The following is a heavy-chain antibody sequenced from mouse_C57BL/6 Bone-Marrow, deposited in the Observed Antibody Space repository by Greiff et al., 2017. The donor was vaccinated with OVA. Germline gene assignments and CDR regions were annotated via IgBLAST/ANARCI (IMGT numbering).Heavy chain of an antibody. CDR2: INPNNGGT. CDR1: GYTFTDYY. D-gene: IGHD3-2*02. CDR3: TRRTAQATEFAY. V-gene: IGHV1-26*01. J-gene: IGHJ3*01. Sequence: EVQLQQSGPELVKPGASVKISCKASGYTFTDYYMNWVKQSHGKSLEWIGDINPNNGGTSYNQKFKGKATLTVDKSSSTAYMELRSLTSEDSAVYYCTRRTAQATEFAYWGKGTLVTVSA.